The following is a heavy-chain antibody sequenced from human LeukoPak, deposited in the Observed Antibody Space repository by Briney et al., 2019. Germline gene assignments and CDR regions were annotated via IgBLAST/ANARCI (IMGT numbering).Heavy chain of an antibody. CDR2: ISSSGSTI. CDR3: ARDRGSVVVPAALDY. CDR1: GFTFSSYE. V-gene: IGHV3-48*03. D-gene: IGHD2-2*01. J-gene: IGHJ4*02. Sequence: GGSLRLSCAASGFTFSSYEMNWVRQAPGKGLEWVSYISSSGSTIYYADSVKGRFTISRDNAKNSLYLQMNSLRAEDTAVYYRARDRGSVVVPAALDYWGQGTLVTVSS.